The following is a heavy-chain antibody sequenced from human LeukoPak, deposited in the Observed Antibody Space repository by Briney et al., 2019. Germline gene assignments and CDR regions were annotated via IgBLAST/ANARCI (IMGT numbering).Heavy chain of an antibody. D-gene: IGHD6-6*01. J-gene: IGHJ4*02. CDR3: AKVGSLRGTSSPDY. V-gene: IGHV3-23*01. Sequence: GVSLRLSCAASGFTFSNYLMTWVRQAPGKGLDWVSSITHDTETTLYADSVKGRFTISRDNSKNTLYLQMNSLRDDDTAIHYCAKVGSLRGTSSPDYWGQGTLVTVSS. CDR1: GFTFSNYL. CDR2: ITHDTETT.